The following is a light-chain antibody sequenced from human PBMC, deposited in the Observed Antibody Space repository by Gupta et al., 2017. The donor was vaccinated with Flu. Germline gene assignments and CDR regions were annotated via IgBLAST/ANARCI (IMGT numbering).Light chain of an antibody. CDR3: AAWDDGDNGRL. CDR1: NVGSDI. Sequence: NVGSDIIDWYHQVPEMAPKLVIYGNNQRPAGVPDRFSDSRSATSASLATSVLQAEEGGVYYCAAWDDGDNGRLFGGGTRLVVL. V-gene: IGLV1-44*01. CDR2: GNN. J-gene: IGLJ2*01.